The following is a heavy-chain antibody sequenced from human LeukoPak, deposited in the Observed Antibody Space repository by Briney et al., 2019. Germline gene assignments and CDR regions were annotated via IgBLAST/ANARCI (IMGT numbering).Heavy chain of an antibody. CDR1: GGSISSSSHY. V-gene: IGHV4-39*07. CDR3: ARTTMVRGTYYMDV. J-gene: IGHJ6*03. D-gene: IGHD3-10*01. Sequence: PSETLSLTCTVSGGSISSSSHYWGWIRQPPGKGLEWIGSIYYSGTTYYNPSLKSRVTISVDRSKNQLSLKLSSVTAADTAVYCARTTMVRGTYYMDVWGKGTTVTISS. CDR2: IYYSGTT.